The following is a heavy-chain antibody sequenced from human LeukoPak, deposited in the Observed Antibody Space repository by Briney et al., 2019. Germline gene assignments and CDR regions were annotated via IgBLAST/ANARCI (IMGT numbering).Heavy chain of an antibody. CDR3: ARGPLIAAAGTW. D-gene: IGHD6-13*01. Sequence: GGSLRLSCVASGFTFTDYFMSWVRQAPGKGLEWVSSISPSSSYIYYADSVKGRFTVSRDNPKNSLYLQMNSLRAEDTAVYYCARGPLIAAAGTWWGQGTLVTVSS. CDR2: ISPSSSYI. CDR1: GFTFTDYF. V-gene: IGHV3-21*04. J-gene: IGHJ4*02.